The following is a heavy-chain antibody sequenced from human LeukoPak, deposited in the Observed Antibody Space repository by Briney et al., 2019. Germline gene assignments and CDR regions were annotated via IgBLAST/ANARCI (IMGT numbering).Heavy chain of an antibody. V-gene: IGHV3-20*04. J-gene: IGHJ4*02. CDR2: NNWNGGST. D-gene: IGHD3-10*01. Sequence: RPGGSLRLTCAASGFTFDDYGMSWVRQAPGKGLEWVSGNNWNGGSTGYADSVKGRFTISRDNAKNSLYLQMNSLRAEDTALYYCARARDLLWFGELSYYFDYWGQGTLVTVSS. CDR1: GFTFDDYG. CDR3: ARARDLLWFGELSYYFDY.